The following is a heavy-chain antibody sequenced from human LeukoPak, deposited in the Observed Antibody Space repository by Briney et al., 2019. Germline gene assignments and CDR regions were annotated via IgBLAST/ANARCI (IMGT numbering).Heavy chain of an antibody. J-gene: IGHJ4*02. Sequence: SETLSLTCTVSGGSISSSSYYWGWIRQPPGKGLEWIGSIYYSGSTYYNPSLKSRVTISVDTSKNQFSLKLSSVTAADTAVHYCARQGEWELLLFDYWGQGTLVTVSS. D-gene: IGHD1-26*01. CDR1: GGSISSSSYY. V-gene: IGHV4-39*01. CDR2: IYYSGST. CDR3: ARQGEWELLLFDY.